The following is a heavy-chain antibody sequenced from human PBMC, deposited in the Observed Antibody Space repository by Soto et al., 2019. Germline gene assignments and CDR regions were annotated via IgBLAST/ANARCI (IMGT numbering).Heavy chain of an antibody. Sequence: VASVKVSCKASGYTFTGYYMHWVRLAPGQGLEWMGWINPNSGGTNYAQKFQGWVTMTRDTSISTAYMELSRLRSDDTAVYYCARGLITMVRGVNPQPRRYYYYYGMDVWGQGTTVTVSS. V-gene: IGHV1-2*04. CDR2: INPNSGGT. CDR3: ARGLITMVRGVNPQPRRYYYYYGMDV. D-gene: IGHD3-10*01. J-gene: IGHJ6*02. CDR1: GYTFTGYY.